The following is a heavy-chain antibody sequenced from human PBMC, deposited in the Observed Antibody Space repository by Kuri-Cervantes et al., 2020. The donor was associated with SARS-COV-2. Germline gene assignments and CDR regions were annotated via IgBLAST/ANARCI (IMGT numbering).Heavy chain of an antibody. D-gene: IGHD6-13*01. V-gene: IGHV3-53*01. CDR1: GFTVSSNY. CDR2: IYSGGST. CDR3: ARERAAGRMFDY. J-gene: IGHJ4*02. Sequence: GGSLRLSCAASGFTVSSNYMSWVRQAPGKGPEWVSVIYSGGSTYYADSVKGRFTISRDNSKNTLYLQMNSLRAEDTAVYYCARERAAGRMFDYWGQGTLVTVSS.